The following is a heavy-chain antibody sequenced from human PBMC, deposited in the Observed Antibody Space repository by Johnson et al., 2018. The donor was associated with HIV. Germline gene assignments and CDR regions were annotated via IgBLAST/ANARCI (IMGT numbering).Heavy chain of an antibody. CDR1: GFTFDDYA. CDR3: AAPRESRIGYDLDAFNI. V-gene: IGHV3-23*04. D-gene: IGHD5-12*01. CDR2: ISGSGGST. J-gene: IGHJ3*02. Sequence: VQLVESGGGLVQPGRSLRLSCAASGFTFDDYAMHWVRQAPGKGLEWVSAISGSGGSTYYADSVKGRFTISRDNSKNTLYLQMNSLRTEDTAVYYCAAPRESRIGYDLDAFNIWGQGTMVTVSS.